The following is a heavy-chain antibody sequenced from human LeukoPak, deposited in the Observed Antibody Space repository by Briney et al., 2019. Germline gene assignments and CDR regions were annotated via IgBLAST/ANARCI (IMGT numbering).Heavy chain of an antibody. Sequence: GESLKISCEVSGYIFTDYWIAWVRQTPAKGLEWMGIIYPRDSDIEYSPSFQGHVTISADKSTSTTYLHWDTLEASDNAMYYCARLAGVLAVGGEDYWGQGTLVTVSS. D-gene: IGHD3-10*01. J-gene: IGHJ4*02. CDR1: GYIFTDYW. CDR2: IYPRDSDI. CDR3: ARLAGVLAVGGEDY. V-gene: IGHV5-51*01.